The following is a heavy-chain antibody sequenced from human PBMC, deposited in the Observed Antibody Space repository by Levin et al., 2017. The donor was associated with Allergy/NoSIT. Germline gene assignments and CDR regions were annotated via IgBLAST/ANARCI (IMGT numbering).Heavy chain of an antibody. Sequence: LSLTCAASGFPFSGYAMNWVRQAPGKGLEWISYISDTGTTTVYADSVKGRFTVSRDNDKNSLFLQMDSLRVEDTAVYFCPTAAAFVAFRDYWGQGTLVTVSS. J-gene: IGHJ4*02. D-gene: IGHD6-13*01. CDR1: GFPFSGYA. CDR3: PTAAAFVAFRDY. V-gene: IGHV3-48*03. CDR2: ISDTGTTT.